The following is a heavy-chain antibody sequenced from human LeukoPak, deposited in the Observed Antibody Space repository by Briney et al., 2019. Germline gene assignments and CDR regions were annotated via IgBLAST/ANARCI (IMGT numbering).Heavy chain of an antibody. D-gene: IGHD1-1*01. CDR2: ISAYNGNT. CDR3: ARDNDGEISFDY. J-gene: IGHJ4*02. V-gene: IGHV1-18*01. Sequence: ASVKLSSKASGYTFTIYGISWVRQAPGQGLEWMGWISAYNGNTNYAQKLQGRVTMTTDTSTSTAYMELRSLRSDDTAVYYCARDNDGEISFDYWGQGTLVTVSS. CDR1: GYTFTIYG.